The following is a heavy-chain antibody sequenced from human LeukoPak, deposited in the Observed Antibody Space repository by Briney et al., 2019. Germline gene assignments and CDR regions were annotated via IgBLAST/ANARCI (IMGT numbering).Heavy chain of an antibody. CDR3: ARVLTGGFDL. D-gene: IGHD3-9*01. CDR1: GYTFPTYG. J-gene: IGHJ2*01. Sequence: EASVKVSCKASGYTFPTYGITWVRQAPGQGLEWMGWISAYNGNTNYAQRLQGRLTVTTDRSTSTAYMELRSLRSDDTAVYYCARVLTGGFDLWGRGTLVTVSS. V-gene: IGHV1-18*01. CDR2: ISAYNGNT.